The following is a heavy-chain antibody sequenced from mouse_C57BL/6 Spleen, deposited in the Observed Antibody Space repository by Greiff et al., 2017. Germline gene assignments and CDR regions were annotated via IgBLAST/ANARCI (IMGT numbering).Heavy chain of an antibody. CDR1: GFTFSSYG. V-gene: IGHV5-6*02. CDR2: ISSGGSYT. Sequence: DVKLVESGGDLVKPGGSLKLSCAASGFTFSSYGMSWVRQTPDQRLEWVATISSGGSYTYYPDSVKGRFTISRDNATNTLYLQLSSLKSEDTAMYCCARHGTAQATWFAYWGQGTMVTVSA. D-gene: IGHD3-2*02. CDR3: ARHGTAQATWFAY. J-gene: IGHJ3*01.